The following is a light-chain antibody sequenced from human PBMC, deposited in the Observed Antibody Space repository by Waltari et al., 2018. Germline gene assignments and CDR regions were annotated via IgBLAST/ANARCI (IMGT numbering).Light chain of an antibody. V-gene: IGKV4-1*01. CDR3: QQYLSSPLT. Sequence: DVVMTQTPDSLALCLGGRATIHCSASQSLVYSSGNKKYLGWYQQRPGQPPKVLLYLASTRASGVPDRFSGSGSGTHFTLTISNLQAEDVALYYCQQYLSSPLTFGGGTRVEIK. J-gene: IGKJ4*01. CDR2: LAS. CDR1: QSLVYSSGNKKY.